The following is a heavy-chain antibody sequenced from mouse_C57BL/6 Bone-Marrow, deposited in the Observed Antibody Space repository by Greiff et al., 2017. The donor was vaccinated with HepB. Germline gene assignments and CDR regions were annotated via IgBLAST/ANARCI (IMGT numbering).Heavy chain of an antibody. CDR1: GYSITSGYY. D-gene: IGHD1-1*01. CDR2: ISYDGSN. V-gene: IGHV3-6*01. Sequence: EVKLMESGPGLVKPSQSLSLTCSVTGYSITSGYYWNWIRQFPGNKLEWMGYISYDGSNNYNPSLKNRISITRDTSKNQFFLKLNSVTTEDTATYYCARRGGGYYGSSLDYWGQGTTLTVSS. J-gene: IGHJ2*01. CDR3: ARRGGGYYGSSLDY.